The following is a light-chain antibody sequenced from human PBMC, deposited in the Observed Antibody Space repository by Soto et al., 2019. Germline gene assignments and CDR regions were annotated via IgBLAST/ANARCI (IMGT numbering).Light chain of an antibody. V-gene: IGLV1-44*01. J-gene: IGLJ3*02. Sequence: QSVLTQPPSLSGTPGQRVTISCSGSNSNIGRDSVNWYQHFPGTAPKILIYSDDERPSGVPDRFSGSKSGTSASLAISGLLSEDEAEYYCSAWDDNLNGPLFGGGTKLTVL. CDR1: NSNIGRDS. CDR2: SDD. CDR3: SAWDDNLNGPL.